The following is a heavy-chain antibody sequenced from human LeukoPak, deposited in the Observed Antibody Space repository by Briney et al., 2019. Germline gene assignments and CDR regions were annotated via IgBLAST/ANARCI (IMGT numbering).Heavy chain of an antibody. CDR2: IYYSGST. V-gene: IGHV4-59*01. J-gene: IGHJ1*01. CDR3: ARLKYYYDSSGYRAEYFQH. D-gene: IGHD3-22*01. Sequence: MTSETLSLTCTVSGGSISSYYWSWTRQPPGKGLEWIGYIYYSGSTNYNPSLKSRVTISVYTSKNQFSLKLSSVTAADTAVYYCARLKYYYDSSGYRAEYFQHWGQGTLVTVSS. CDR1: GGSISSYY.